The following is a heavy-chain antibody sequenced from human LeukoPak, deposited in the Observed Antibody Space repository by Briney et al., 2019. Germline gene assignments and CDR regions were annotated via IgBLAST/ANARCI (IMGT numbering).Heavy chain of an antibody. D-gene: IGHD1-26*01. CDR2: VNPNSGGT. Sequence: GASVKVSCKASGYTFTGYFLHWVRQAPGQGLEWMGWVNPNSGGTNYAQKFQGRVTMTRDTSISTAYMELSRLRSDDPAVYYCARDLGGATNFDYWGQGTLVTVSS. V-gene: IGHV1-2*02. CDR1: GYTFTGYF. CDR3: ARDLGGATNFDY. J-gene: IGHJ4*02.